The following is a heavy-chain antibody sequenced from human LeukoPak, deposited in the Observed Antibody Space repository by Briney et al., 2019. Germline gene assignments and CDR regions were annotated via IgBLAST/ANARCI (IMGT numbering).Heavy chain of an antibody. CDR3: ARGRYWIDY. Sequence: SETLSLTCTVSGGSISSHYWSWIRQPPGKGLEWIGYIYYSGSTNYNPSLKSRVTVSVDTSKNQFSLKLSSVTAADTAVYYCARGRYWIDYWGQGTLVTVSS. D-gene: IGHD3-16*02. V-gene: IGHV4-59*11. CDR2: IYYSGST. CDR1: GGSISSHY. J-gene: IGHJ4*02.